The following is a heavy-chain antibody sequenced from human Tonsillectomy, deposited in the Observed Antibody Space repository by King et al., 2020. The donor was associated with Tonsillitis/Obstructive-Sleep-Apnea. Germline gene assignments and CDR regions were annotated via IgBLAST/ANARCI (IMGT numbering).Heavy chain of an antibody. Sequence: QLQESGPGLVKPSETLSLTCTVSGDSISTYYWSWIRQPPGRGLEWIGNIYFNGITKYNPSLKSRVAISVDTSKNQFSLKMTSVTAADTAMYYCARGLTGLSTYYFYYMDVGGKGNAVTVSS. V-gene: IGHV4-59*01. J-gene: IGHJ6*03. CDR3: ARGLTGLSTYYFYYMDV. D-gene: IGHD2-15*01. CDR2: IYFNGIT. CDR1: GDSISTYY.